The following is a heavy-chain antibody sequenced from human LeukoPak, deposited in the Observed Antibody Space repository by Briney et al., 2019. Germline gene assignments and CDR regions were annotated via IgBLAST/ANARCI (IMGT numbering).Heavy chain of an antibody. CDR1: GGSISSYY. D-gene: IGHD2-8*01. Sequence: SETLSLTCTVSGGSISSYYWSWIRQPPGKGLEWIGYIYYSGSTNYNPSLKSRVTISVDTSKNQFSLKLSSVTAADTAVYYCARGGILILGDAFDIWGQGTMVTVSS. CDR2: IYYSGST. V-gene: IGHV4-59*12. CDR3: ARGGILILGDAFDI. J-gene: IGHJ3*02.